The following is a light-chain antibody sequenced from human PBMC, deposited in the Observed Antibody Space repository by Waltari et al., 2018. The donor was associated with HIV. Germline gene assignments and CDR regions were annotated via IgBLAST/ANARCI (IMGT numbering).Light chain of an antibody. Sequence: IQITQSPSSLSASLGYRFPITCQASHDISDYLNWYQQKPGKAPKLLIYDASNLETGVPSRFSGSGSGTDFTFTISSLQPEDIATYYCQQYDKVPLYTFGQGTKLEIK. V-gene: IGKV1-33*01. J-gene: IGKJ2*01. CDR1: HDISDY. CDR3: QQYDKVPLYT. CDR2: DAS.